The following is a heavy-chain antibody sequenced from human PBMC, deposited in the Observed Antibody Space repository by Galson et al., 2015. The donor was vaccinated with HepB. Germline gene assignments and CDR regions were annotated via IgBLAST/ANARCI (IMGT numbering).Heavy chain of an antibody. CDR1: GGTFSSYT. Sequence: SVKVSCKASGGTFSSYTISWVRQAPGQGLEWMGRIIPILGIANYAQKFQGRVTITADKSTSTAYMELSSLRSEDTAVYYCARSRGVVRGVITNYYYYGMDVWGQGTTVTVSS. V-gene: IGHV1-69*02. CDR3: ARSRGVVRGVITNYYYYGMDV. J-gene: IGHJ6*02. D-gene: IGHD3-10*01. CDR2: IIPILGIA.